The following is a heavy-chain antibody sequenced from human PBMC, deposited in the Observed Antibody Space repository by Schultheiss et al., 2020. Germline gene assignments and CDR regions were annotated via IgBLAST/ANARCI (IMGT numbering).Heavy chain of an antibody. Sequence: GGSLRLSCAASGFTFSRYWMSWVRQAPGKGLEWVANIKQDGSEKYYVDSVKGRFTISRDNAKNSLYLQMNSLRAEDTAVYYCARDVGPGDIWGQGTMVTVSS. CDR1: GFTFSRYW. CDR2: IKQDGSEK. J-gene: IGHJ3*02. D-gene: IGHD1-26*01. CDR3: ARDVGPGDI. V-gene: IGHV3-7*03.